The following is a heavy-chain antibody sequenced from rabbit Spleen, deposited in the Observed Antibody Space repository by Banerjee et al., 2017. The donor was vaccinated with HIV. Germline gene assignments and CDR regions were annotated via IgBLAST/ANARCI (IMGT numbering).Heavy chain of an antibody. CDR1: GFSFSGSHY. D-gene: IGHD6-1*01. J-gene: IGHJ4*01. V-gene: IGHV1S40*01. CDR2: IYAGGSGTA. Sequence: QSLEESGGDLVKPGASLTLTCTASGFSFSGSHYMCWVRQAPGKGLEWIACIYAGGSGTAYYASWAKGRFTISKTSSTTVTLQMTSLTAADPATSFCARLGHADYPYAYGLRLWGPGTLVTVS. CDR3: ARLGHADYPYAYGLRL.